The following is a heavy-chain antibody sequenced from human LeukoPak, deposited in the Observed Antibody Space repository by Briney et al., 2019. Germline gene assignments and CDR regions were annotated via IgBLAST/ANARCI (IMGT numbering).Heavy chain of an antibody. Sequence: GGSLRLSCAASGFTFSSSAMQWVRQAPGKGLEWVAVISYDGSKKYYADSVKGRITISRDDSKNTLYLQMNSLRGEDTAVYYCARSRSASTSGWYDYFDYWGRGTLVTVSS. J-gene: IGHJ4*02. V-gene: IGHV3-30*04. D-gene: IGHD6-19*01. CDR2: ISYDGSKK. CDR3: ARSRSASTSGWYDYFDY. CDR1: GFTFSSSA.